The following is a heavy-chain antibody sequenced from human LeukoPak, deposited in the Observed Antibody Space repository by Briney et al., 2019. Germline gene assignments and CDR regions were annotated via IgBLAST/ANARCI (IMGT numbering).Heavy chain of an antibody. CDR2: IYPGDSDT. V-gene: IGHV5-51*01. D-gene: IGHD2-15*01. CDR1: GYSFTSYW. J-gene: IGHJ4*02. CDR3: ARGRGYCSGGSCYYFDY. Sequence: GESLNISCKGSGYSFTSYWIGWVRQMPGKGLEWMGIIYPGDSDTRYSPSFQGQVTISADKSISTAYLQWSSLKASDTAMYYCARGRGYCSGGSCYYFDYWGQGTLVTVSS.